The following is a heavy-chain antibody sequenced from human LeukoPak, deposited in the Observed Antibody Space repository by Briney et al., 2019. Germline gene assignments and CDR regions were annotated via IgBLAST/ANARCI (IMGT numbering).Heavy chain of an antibody. Sequence: GGSLRLSCAASGFTFSSYSMNWVRQAPGKGLEWVSYISSSSSTIYYADSVKGRFTISRDNAKNSLYLQMNSLSAEDTAVYYCARDPSPGITIFGVVPSAFAIWGQGTMVTVSS. CDR2: ISSSSSTI. V-gene: IGHV3-48*01. CDR3: ARDPSPGITIFGVVPSAFAI. D-gene: IGHD3-3*01. CDR1: GFTFSSYS. J-gene: IGHJ3*02.